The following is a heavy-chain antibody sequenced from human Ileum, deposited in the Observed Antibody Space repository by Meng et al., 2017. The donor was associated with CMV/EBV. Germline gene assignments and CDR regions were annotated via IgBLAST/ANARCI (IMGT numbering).Heavy chain of an antibody. Sequence: QVLLQQSGPGLVKPSQTLSRTGAISGDSVSSNSVTWNWIRQSPSRGLEWLGRTYYRSKWYNDYAVSVKSRITINPDTSKNQFSLQLNSMTPEDTAVYYCTRAYYYDSSGYYDYWGQGTLVTVSS. CDR1: GDSVSSNSVT. CDR3: TRAYYYDSSGYYDY. J-gene: IGHJ4*02. CDR2: TYYRSKWYN. V-gene: IGHV6-1*01. D-gene: IGHD3-22*01.